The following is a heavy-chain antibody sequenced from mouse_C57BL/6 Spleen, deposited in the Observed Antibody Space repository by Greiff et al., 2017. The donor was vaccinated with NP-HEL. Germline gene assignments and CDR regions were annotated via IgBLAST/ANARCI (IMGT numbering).Heavy chain of an antibody. J-gene: IGHJ3*01. D-gene: IGHD2-1*01. CDR1: GYAFSSSW. V-gene: IGHV1-82*01. CDR3: ARNYGNYIAY. CDR2: IYPGDGDT. Sequence: VQLQQSGPELVKPGASVKISCKASGYAFSSSWMNWVKQRPGKGLEWIGRIYPGDGDTNYNGKFKGKATLTADKSSSTAYMQLSSLTSEDSAVYFCARNYGNYIAYWGQGTLVTVSA.